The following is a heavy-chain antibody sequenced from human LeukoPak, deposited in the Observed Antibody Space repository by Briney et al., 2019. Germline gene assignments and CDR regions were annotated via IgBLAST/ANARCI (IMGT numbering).Heavy chain of an antibody. D-gene: IGHD1-26*01. CDR1: GLTFRNYG. V-gene: IGHV3-33*01. CDR2: IWYDGSNK. Sequence: PGGSLRLSCAASGLTFRNYGMHWVRQAPGKGLEWVAVIWYDGSNKYYADSVKGRFTISRDNSKDTLHLQMNSLRAEDTAVYYCATDRNSGKYYDYWGQGTLVTVSS. CDR3: ATDRNSGKYYDY. J-gene: IGHJ4*02.